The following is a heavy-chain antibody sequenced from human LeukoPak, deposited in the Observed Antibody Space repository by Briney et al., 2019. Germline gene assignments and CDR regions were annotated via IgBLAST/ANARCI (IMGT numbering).Heavy chain of an antibody. D-gene: IGHD1-26*01. Sequence: GGSLRLSCAASGFTFSSYAMHWVRQALGKGLEWVAFIRYDGSNKYYADSVKGRFTISRDNSKNTLYLQMNSLRAEDTAVYYCAKDRSIGTYYTFDHWGQGTLVTVSA. V-gene: IGHV3-30*02. J-gene: IGHJ4*02. CDR1: GFTFSSYA. CDR2: IRYDGSNK. CDR3: AKDRSIGTYYTFDH.